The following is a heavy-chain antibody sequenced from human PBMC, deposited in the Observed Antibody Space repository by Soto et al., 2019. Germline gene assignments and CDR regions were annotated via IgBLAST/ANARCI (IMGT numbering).Heavy chain of an antibody. CDR2: IYSSGST. J-gene: IGHJ4*02. D-gene: IGHD1-20*01. V-gene: IGHV4-59*01. CDR3: ARARYNWNY. Sequence: WTWLRQPPGKGLEWIGYIYSSGSTNYNPSLKSRVTMSVDTSKNQFSLKLSSVTAADTAVYYCARARYNWNYWGQGALVTVSS.